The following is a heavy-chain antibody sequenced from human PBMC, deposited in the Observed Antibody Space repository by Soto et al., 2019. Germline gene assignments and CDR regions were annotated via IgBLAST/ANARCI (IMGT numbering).Heavy chain of an antibody. V-gene: IGHV3-13*01. CDR1: GFTFSSYD. Sequence: GGSLRLSCAASGFTFSSYDMHWVRQATGKGLEWVSAIGTAGDTYYPGSVKGRFTISRENAKNSLYLQMNSLRAGDTAVYYCARGYYYGSGTPNPIAFDIWGQGTMVTVS. D-gene: IGHD3-10*01. J-gene: IGHJ3*02. CDR3: ARGYYYGSGTPNPIAFDI. CDR2: IGTAGDT.